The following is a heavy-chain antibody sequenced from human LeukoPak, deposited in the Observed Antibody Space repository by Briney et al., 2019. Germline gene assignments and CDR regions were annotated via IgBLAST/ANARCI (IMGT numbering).Heavy chain of an antibody. CDR2: IKSKIDGGTA. V-gene: IGHV3-15*01. Sequence: GGSLRLSCAVSGFTFSNAWMSWVRQAPGKGLEWVGRIKSKIDGGTADNAAPVRGRFTISRDESKNTLYLQMSRLKTEDTAVYYCTTVKFGELSSHFDYWGQGTLVTVSS. CDR1: GFTFSNAW. D-gene: IGHD3-10*01. CDR3: TTVKFGELSSHFDY. J-gene: IGHJ4*02.